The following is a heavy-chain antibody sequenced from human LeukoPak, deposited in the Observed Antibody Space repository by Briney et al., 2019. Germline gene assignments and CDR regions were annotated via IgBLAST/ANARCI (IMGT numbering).Heavy chain of an antibody. CDR1: GFTFRNYA. J-gene: IGHJ1*01. D-gene: IGHD4-17*01. CDR2: SSGSGDDT. Sequence: PGGSLRLSCAASGFTFRNYAMGWVRQAPGKGLEWVSTSSGSGDDTYYADSVKGRFTISRDNSKNTLYLQMSGLRAEDTAVYYCAKFRGIPTTVTQDWGQGTPVTVSS. CDR3: AKFRGIPTTVTQD. V-gene: IGHV3-23*01.